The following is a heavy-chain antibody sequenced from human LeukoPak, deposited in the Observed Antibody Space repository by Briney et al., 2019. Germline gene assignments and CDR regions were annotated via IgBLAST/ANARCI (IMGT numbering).Heavy chain of an antibody. CDR1: GFTFSSYA. J-gene: IGHJ4*02. V-gene: IGHV3-23*01. CDR3: ARDSAPYSFGGVIAY. Sequence: GGSLRLSCAASGFTFSSYAMSWVRQAPGKGLEWVSAISGSGGSTYYADSVKGRFTISRDNAKNSLYLQMNSLRAEDTAVYYCARDSAPYSFGGVIAYWGQGTLVTVSS. CDR2: ISGSGGST. D-gene: IGHD3-16*02.